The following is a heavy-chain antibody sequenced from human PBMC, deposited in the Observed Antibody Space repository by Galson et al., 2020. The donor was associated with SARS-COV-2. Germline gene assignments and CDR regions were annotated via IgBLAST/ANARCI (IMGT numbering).Heavy chain of an antibody. D-gene: IGHD1-26*01. V-gene: IGHV5-51*01. J-gene: IGHJ2*01. CDR3: ARRAGTYSGWYFDL. CDR1: GYSFASYW. CDR2: IYPGDSDT. Sequence: GESLKIPCKGSGYSFASYWIVWVRQMPGKGLEWMGNIYPGDSDTKYSPSFQGQVTISADTSISTAYLQWSSLKASDTAMYYCARRAGTYSGWYFDLWGRGTLVTVSS.